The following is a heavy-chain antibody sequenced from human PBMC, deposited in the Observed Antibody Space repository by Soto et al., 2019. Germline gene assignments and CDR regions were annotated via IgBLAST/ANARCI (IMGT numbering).Heavy chain of an antibody. CDR2: IFHTGST. Sequence: LSLTCAVSGGSIDSNNWWSWVRQPPGKGLEWIGEIFHTGSTNYSPSLKNRVTISIDKSKNHFSLKLSAVTAADTAFYYCARNFYYGFDYWGQGTLVTVSS. CDR3: ARNFYYGFDY. CDR1: GGSIDSNNW. D-gene: IGHD3-10*01. V-gene: IGHV4-4*02. J-gene: IGHJ4*02.